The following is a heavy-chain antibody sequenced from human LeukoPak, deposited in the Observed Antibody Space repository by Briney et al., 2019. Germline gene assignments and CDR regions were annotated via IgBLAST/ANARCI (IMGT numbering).Heavy chain of an antibody. CDR2: IYYTGST. Sequence: SETLSLTCTVSGGSISSYYWSWIRQPPGKGLEWIGYIYYTGSTNYSPSLKSRVTISVDTSKNQLSLKLRSVTAADTAVYYCAREDCSSTSCYSDDAFDIWGRGTMVTVSS. V-gene: IGHV4-59*01. D-gene: IGHD2-2*02. CDR1: GGSISSYY. CDR3: AREDCSSTSCYSDDAFDI. J-gene: IGHJ3*02.